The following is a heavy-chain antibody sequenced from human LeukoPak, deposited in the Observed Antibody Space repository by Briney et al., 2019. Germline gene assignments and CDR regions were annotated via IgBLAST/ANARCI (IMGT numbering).Heavy chain of an antibody. J-gene: IGHJ3*02. V-gene: IGHV3-9*03. Sequence: GGSLRLSCAASGFTFDDYAMHWVRQAPGKGLEWVSGISWNGGSIGYADSVKGRFTISRDNAKNSLYLQMNSLRAEDMALYYCAKDRAYDFWSGYNAFDIWGQGTMVTVSS. CDR2: ISWNGGSI. D-gene: IGHD3-3*01. CDR3: AKDRAYDFWSGYNAFDI. CDR1: GFTFDDYA.